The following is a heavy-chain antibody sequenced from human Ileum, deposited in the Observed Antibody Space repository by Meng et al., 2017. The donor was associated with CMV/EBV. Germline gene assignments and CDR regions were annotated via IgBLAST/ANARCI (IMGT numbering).Heavy chain of an antibody. CDR1: EFTFSDYY. V-gene: IGHV3-11*01. J-gene: IGHJ4*02. CDR2: ISDTGSTI. D-gene: IGHD2-21*01. Sequence: GESLKISCAASEFTFSDYYMSWVRQAPGKGLEWLSYISDTGSTIYHADSVKGRFTISRDNAKNSLYLQMNSLRAEDTAVYYCARHLRIGGDWMHYWGQGTLVTVSS. CDR3: ARHLRIGGDWMHY.